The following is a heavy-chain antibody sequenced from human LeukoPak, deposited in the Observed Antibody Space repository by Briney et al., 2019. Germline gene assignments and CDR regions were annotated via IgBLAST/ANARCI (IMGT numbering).Heavy chain of an antibody. J-gene: IGHJ4*02. CDR2: MNPNSGNT. CDR1: GYTFTSYD. V-gene: IGHV1-8*01. Sequence: ASVKVSFKASGYTFTSYDINWVRQATGQGLEWMGWMNPNSGNTGYAQKFQGRVTMTRNTSISTACMELSSLRSEDTAVYYCARGRRDGYNWNFDYWGQGTLVAVSS. CDR3: ARGRRDGYNWNFDY. D-gene: IGHD5-24*01.